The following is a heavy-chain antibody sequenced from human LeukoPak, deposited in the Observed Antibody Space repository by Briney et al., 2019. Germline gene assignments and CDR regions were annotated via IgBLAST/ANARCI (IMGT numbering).Heavy chain of an antibody. V-gene: IGHV1-46*01. CDR3: ARVEDSSSWNDAFDI. CDR2: INPSGGST. J-gene: IGHJ3*02. CDR1: GYTFTSYD. Sequence: ASVKVSCKASGYTFTSYDINWVRQAPGQGLEWMGIINPSGGSTSYAQKFQGRVTMTRDMSTSTVYMELSSLRSEDTAVYYCARVEDSSSWNDAFDIWGQGTMVTVSS. D-gene: IGHD6-13*01.